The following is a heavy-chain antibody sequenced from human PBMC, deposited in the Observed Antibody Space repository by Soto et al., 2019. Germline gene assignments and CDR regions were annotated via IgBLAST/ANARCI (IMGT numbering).Heavy chain of an antibody. J-gene: IGHJ2*01. CDR3: ARAGKLGNWYFDL. CDR1: GYTFTGYY. D-gene: IGHD7-27*01. Sequence: ASLKVSCKASGYTFTGYYMHWVRQAPGQGLEWMGWINPNSGGTNYAQKFQGWVTMTRDTSISTAYMELSRLRSDDTAVYYCARAGKLGNWYFDLWGRGTLVTVSS. V-gene: IGHV1-2*04. CDR2: INPNSGGT.